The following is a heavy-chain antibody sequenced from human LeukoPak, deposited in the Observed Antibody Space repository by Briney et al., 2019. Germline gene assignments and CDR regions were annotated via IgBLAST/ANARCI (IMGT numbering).Heavy chain of an antibody. CDR3: ARGRGIVVVVAATNIDY. V-gene: IGHV5-51*01. J-gene: IGHJ4*02. D-gene: IGHD2-15*01. CDR1: GYSFTSYW. CDR2: IYPGDSDT. Sequence: GESLKISCKGSGYSFTSYWIGWVRQMPGKGLEWMGIIYPGDSDTRYSPSFQGQVTISADKSISTAYLQWISLKASDTAMYYCARGRGIVVVVAATNIDYWGQGTLVTVSS.